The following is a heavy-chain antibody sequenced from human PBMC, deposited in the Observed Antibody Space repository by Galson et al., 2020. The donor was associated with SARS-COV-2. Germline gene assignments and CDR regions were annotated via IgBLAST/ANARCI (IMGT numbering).Heavy chain of an antibody. D-gene: IGHD4-17*01. Sequence: QLGESLKISCAASGFTFSSYWMSWVRQAPGKGLEWVANIKQDGSEKYYVDSVKGRFTISRDNAKNSLYLQMNSLRAEDTAVYYCARDFEVDYGDYEATYYYYYGMDVWGQGTTVTVSS. CDR2: IKQDGSEK. CDR3: ARDFEVDYGDYEATYYYYYGMDV. CDR1: GFTFSSYW. V-gene: IGHV3-7*01. J-gene: IGHJ6*02.